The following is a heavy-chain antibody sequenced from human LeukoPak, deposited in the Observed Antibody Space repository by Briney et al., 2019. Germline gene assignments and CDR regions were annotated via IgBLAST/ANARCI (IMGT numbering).Heavy chain of an antibody. J-gene: IGHJ4*02. V-gene: IGHV3-30*03. CDR3: ARGTNSGSYGSFGY. CDR1: GFTFSSYG. D-gene: IGHD1-26*01. CDR2: ISSDGSNK. Sequence: PGGSLRLSCAASGFTFSSYGMHWVRQAPGKGLEWVALISSDGSNKYSKGRFTISRDNSKNTLYLQMNSLRAEDTAVYYCARGTNSGSYGSFGYWGQGTLVTVSS.